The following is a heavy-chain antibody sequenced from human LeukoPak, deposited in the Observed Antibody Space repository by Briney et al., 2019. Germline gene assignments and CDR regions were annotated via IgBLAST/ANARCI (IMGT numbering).Heavy chain of an antibody. D-gene: IGHD4-23*01. J-gene: IGHJ4*02. V-gene: IGHV4-59*01. CDR1: GGSISSYY. CDR3: ARAPPVLGGIPDY. Sequence: SETLSLTCSVSGGSISSYYWSWIRQPPGKGLEWIGYILYSGSTKYNPSLESRVTISVDTSKNQFSLKLSSVTAADTAVYYCARAPPVLGGIPDYWGQGTLVTVSS. CDR2: ILYSGST.